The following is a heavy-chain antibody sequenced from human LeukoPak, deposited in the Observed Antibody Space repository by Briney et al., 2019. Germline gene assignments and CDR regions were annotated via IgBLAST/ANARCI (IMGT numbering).Heavy chain of an antibody. Sequence: ASVKVSCKASGYTFTSYGISWVRQAPGQGLEWMGWISAYNGNTNYAQKLQGRVTMTTDTSTSTAYMELRSLRSDDTAVYYCARDGSDIVVVVAALYYYYGMDVWGQGTTVTVSS. V-gene: IGHV1-18*01. CDR1: GYTFTSYG. J-gene: IGHJ6*02. D-gene: IGHD2-15*01. CDR3: ARDGSDIVVVVAALYYYYGMDV. CDR2: ISAYNGNT.